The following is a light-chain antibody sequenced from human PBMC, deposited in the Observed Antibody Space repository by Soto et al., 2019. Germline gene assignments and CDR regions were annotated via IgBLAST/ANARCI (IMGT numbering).Light chain of an antibody. J-gene: IGKJ4*01. CDR2: DAS. Sequence: EIQMTQSPSTMSTSVGDRIPITCRASQSISGWLAWYQQKPGKAPKLLIYDASNLEAGVPSRFSGSGSGTHFTYTISSLQPEDIATYYCQQYDDLSALTFGGGTKVDIK. CDR1: QSISGW. V-gene: IGKV1-33*01. CDR3: QQYDDLSALT.